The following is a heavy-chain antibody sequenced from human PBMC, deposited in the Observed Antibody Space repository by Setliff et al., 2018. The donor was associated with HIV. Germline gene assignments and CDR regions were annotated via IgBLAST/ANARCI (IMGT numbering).Heavy chain of an antibody. CDR1: GGSISSYY. CDR3: LRASDTAVYYCAKRRRAPGTADLEAF. Sequence: PSETLSLTCTVSGGSISSYYWSWIRQPPGKGLEWIGYIYYSGNTNYNPSLKSRVTRYGPSFQGQVTISADRSISTAYLQWSSLRASDTAVYYCAKRRRAPGTADLEAFWGQGTLVTVSS. CDR2: IYYSGNT. V-gene: IGHV4-59*01. J-gene: IGHJ4*02. D-gene: IGHD3-22*01.